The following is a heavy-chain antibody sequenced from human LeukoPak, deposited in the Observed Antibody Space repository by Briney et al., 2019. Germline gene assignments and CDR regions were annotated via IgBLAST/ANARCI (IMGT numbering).Heavy chain of an antibody. Sequence: GGSLRLSCAASGFTFSDYYMSWIRQAPGKGLEWVSYLSGSSDTIYYADSVKGRFTISRDNSKNTLYLQMNSLRAEDTAVYYCAKDRYSGYDGRYFDYWGQGTLVTVSS. J-gene: IGHJ4*02. D-gene: IGHD5-12*01. CDR2: LSGSSDTI. CDR1: GFTFSDYY. V-gene: IGHV3-11*04. CDR3: AKDRYSGYDGRYFDY.